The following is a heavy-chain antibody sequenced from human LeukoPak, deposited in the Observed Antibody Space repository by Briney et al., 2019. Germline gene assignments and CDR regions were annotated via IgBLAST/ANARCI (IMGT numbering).Heavy chain of an antibody. Sequence: ASVKVSCKAFGGSFSSEAISWVRQAPGQGLEWMGGIISIFGTANYAQKFQGRVAITTDESTSTAYMEVSSLRSEDTAVYYCGRKAGDCGGGSCYSIDYWGQGTLVTVSS. D-gene: IGHD2-15*01. CDR1: GGSFSSEA. CDR2: IISIFGTA. V-gene: IGHV1-69*05. CDR3: GRKAGDCGGGSCYSIDY. J-gene: IGHJ4*02.